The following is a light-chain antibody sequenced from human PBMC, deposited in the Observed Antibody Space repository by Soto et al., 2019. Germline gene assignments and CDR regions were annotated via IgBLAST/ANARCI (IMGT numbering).Light chain of an antibody. Sequence: DIVLTQSPATLSLSPGERATLTCRASQSVSSFLAWYQQKPGQAPRLLIYGASIRATGIPARFSGGGSGTDFTLTISSLEPEDFAVYYCQQRSNWPPWTFGQGTKVDI. J-gene: IGKJ1*01. CDR2: GAS. CDR1: QSVSSF. V-gene: IGKV3-11*01. CDR3: QQRSNWPPWT.